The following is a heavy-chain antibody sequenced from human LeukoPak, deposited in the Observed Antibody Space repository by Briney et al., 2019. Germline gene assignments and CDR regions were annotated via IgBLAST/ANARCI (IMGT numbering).Heavy chain of an antibody. J-gene: IGHJ3*02. CDR2: IYTSGST. Sequence: SETLSLTCTVSGGSISSYYWSWIRQPAGKGLEWIGRIYTSGSTTYNPSLKSRVTMSVDTSKNQFSLKLSSVTAADTAVYYCAREGSGRYSSTFDIWGHGTMVTVSS. V-gene: IGHV4-4*07. D-gene: IGHD1-26*01. CDR3: AREGSGRYSSTFDI. CDR1: GGSISSYY.